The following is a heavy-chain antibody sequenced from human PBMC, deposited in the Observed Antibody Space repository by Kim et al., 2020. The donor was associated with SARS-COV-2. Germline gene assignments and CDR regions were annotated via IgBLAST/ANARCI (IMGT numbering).Heavy chain of an antibody. V-gene: IGHV4-59*01. Sequence: NYNPSLTSRVTVSVDTSKNQFSLKLSSVTAADTAVYYWARDKKSEGYFQHWGQGTLVTVSS. CDR3: ARDKKSEGYFQH. J-gene: IGHJ1*01.